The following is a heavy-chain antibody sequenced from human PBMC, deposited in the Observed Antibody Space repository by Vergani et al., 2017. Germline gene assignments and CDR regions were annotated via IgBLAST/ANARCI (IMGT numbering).Heavy chain of an antibody. CDR3: AGARCSGGSCYRGFDY. Sequence: QVQLVQSGAEVKKPGSSVKVSCKTSGDTFSSYALSWVRQAPGQGLEWMGRIIPVLGTAEYAQKFQGRVTITADESTSTAYMELSSLRSEDTAVFYCAGARCSGGSCYRGFDYWGQGTLVTVSS. D-gene: IGHD2-15*01. CDR1: GDTFSSYA. J-gene: IGHJ4*02. CDR2: IIPVLGTA. V-gene: IGHV1-69*11.